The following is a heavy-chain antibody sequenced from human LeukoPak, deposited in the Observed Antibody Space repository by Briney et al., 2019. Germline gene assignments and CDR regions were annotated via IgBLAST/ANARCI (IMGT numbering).Heavy chain of an antibody. Sequence: GGSLRLSCVASGFTFSDYYMSWIRQAPGKGLEWLSYITSSGRSIYYADSVRGRLTISRDNAKNSLYLQMNSLRAEDTAVYYCARESPYYDFWSGGDKTNWFDPWGQGTLVTVSS. CDR1: GFTFSDYY. CDR3: ARESPYYDFWSGGDKTNWFDP. CDR2: ITSSGRSI. J-gene: IGHJ5*02. D-gene: IGHD3-3*01. V-gene: IGHV3-11*01.